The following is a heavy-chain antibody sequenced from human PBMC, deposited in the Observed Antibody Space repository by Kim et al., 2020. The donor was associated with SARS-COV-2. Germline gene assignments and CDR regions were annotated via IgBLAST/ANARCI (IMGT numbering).Heavy chain of an antibody. J-gene: IGHJ4*02. Sequence: ASVKVSCKASGYTFTSYGISWVRQAPGQGLEWMGWINSYNGNTNYAQILQGRVTMTTDTSTSTAYMELRSLRSDDSAVYYCATVESVYFGSGSGDYWGQGTRVAGSS. V-gene: IGHV1-18*04. CDR3: ATVESVYFGSGSGDY. CDR1: GYTFTSYG. D-gene: IGHD3-10*01. CDR2: INSYNGNT.